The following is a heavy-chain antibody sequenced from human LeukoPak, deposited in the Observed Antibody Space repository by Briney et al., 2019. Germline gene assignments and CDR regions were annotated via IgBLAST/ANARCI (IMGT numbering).Heavy chain of an antibody. D-gene: IGHD1-26*01. Sequence: SETLSLTCTVSGGSINSGSYYWGWIRQPPGKGLEWIGSIYYSGSTYYNPSLKSRVTISVDTSRSQFSLKLSSVTAADTAVYYCARLPLTSESYHYWGQGTLVTVSS. CDR1: GGSINSGSYY. V-gene: IGHV4-39*01. CDR2: IYYSGST. CDR3: ARLPLTSESYHY. J-gene: IGHJ4*02.